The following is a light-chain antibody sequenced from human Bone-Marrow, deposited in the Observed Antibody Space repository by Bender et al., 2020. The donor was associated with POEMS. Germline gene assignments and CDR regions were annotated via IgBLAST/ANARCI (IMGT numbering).Light chain of an antibody. Sequence: QSVLTQPPSVSGAPGQRVTISCTGSSSNTGSGYDINWYQHLPGTAPKLLIFDNNDRPSGVPDRFSGSKSGTSASLAITRLQAEDEGDYYCQSYDNSLGGWVFGGGTKLTVL. J-gene: IGLJ3*02. CDR2: DNN. CDR1: SSNTGSGYD. V-gene: IGLV1-40*01. CDR3: QSYDNSLGGWV.